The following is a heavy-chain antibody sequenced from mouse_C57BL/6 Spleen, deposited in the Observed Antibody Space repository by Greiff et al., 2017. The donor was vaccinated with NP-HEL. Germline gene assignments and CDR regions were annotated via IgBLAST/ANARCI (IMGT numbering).Heavy chain of an antibody. CDR1: GYTFTDYY. V-gene: IGHV1-19*01. CDR3: ARRPRDWYFDV. CDR2: INPYNGGT. J-gene: IGHJ1*03. Sequence: VQLKESGPVLVKPGASVKMSCKASGYTFTDYYMNWVKQSHGKSLEWIGVINPYNGGTSYNQKFKGKATLTVDKSSSTAYMELNSLTSEDSAVYYCARRPRDWYFDVWGTGTTVTVSS.